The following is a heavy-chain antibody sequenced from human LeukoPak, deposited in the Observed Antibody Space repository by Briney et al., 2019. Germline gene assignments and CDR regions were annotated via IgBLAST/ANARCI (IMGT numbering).Heavy chain of an antibody. Sequence: GGSLRLSCAASGFTFSDHYMDWVRQAPGKGLEWVGRTRNKANSYTTEYAASVKGRFTISRDDSKNSLYLQMNSLKTEDTAVYYCARDVGVGAQNYWGQGTLVTVSS. CDR2: TRNKANSYTT. CDR3: ARDVGVGAQNY. V-gene: IGHV3-72*01. CDR1: GFTFSDHY. D-gene: IGHD1-26*01. J-gene: IGHJ4*02.